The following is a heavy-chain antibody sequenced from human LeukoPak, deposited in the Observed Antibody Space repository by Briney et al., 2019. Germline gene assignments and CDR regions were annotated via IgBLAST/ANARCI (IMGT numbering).Heavy chain of an antibody. Sequence: SETLSLTCTVSGGSISSSSYYWGWIRQPPGKGLEWIGSIYYSGSTYYNPSLKSRVTISVDKSKNQFSLKLSSVTAADTAVYYCARGGEALDYWGQGTLVTVSS. D-gene: IGHD3-3*01. J-gene: IGHJ4*02. CDR3: ARGGEALDY. CDR1: GGSISSSSYY. V-gene: IGHV4-39*07. CDR2: IYYSGST.